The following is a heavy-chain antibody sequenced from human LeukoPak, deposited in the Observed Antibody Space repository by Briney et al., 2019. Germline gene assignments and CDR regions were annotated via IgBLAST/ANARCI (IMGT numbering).Heavy chain of an antibody. V-gene: IGHV3-23*01. CDR1: GFTFSSSA. CDR2: ISNNGGYT. CDR3: AKRGGGVVLVDTTRYYFDS. Sequence: TGGSLRLSCAASGFTFSSSAMSWVRQAPGKGLEWVSAISNNGGYTYYADSMQGRFTISRDNSKSTLCLQMNTLKVGDTAVYYCAKRGGGVVLVDTTRYYFDSWGQGTLVTVSS. D-gene: IGHD2-15*01. J-gene: IGHJ4*02.